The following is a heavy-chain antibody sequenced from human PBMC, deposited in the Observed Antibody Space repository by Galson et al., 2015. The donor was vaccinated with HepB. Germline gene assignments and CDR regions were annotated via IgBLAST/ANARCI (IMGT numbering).Heavy chain of an antibody. CDR3: VRSSGWLLDS. J-gene: IGHJ4*02. CDR1: GFSFSSFW. CDR2: IKQDGSEK. V-gene: IGHV3-7*03. D-gene: IGHD6-19*01. Sequence: SLRLSCAASGFSFSSFWMNWVRQAPGKGLEWVAIIKQDGSEKYYADSMGGRFTISRDNAENSLYLQMNSLRAEDTAVHYCVRSSGWLLDSWGQGTLVTVSS.